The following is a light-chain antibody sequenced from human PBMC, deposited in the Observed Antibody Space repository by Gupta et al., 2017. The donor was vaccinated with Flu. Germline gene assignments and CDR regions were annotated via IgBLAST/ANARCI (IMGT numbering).Light chain of an antibody. J-gene: IGKJ4*01. CDR3: QQYDSGPPLT. V-gene: IGKV3-15*01. CDR1: QSVRTN. CDR2: AAS. Sequence: EIVMTQSPATLSMSPGERVTLACRASQSVRTNLAWYQQKPGQAPRLLIYAASTRATGIPARFTGAGSGTEFTLTISSLQSEDFALDFCQQYDSGPPLTFGGGTKVEIK.